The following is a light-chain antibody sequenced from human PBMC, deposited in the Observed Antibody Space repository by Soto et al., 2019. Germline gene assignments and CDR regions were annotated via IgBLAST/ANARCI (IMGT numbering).Light chain of an antibody. CDR2: DAS. CDR1: QSISSW. V-gene: IGKV1-5*01. J-gene: IGKJ2*01. Sequence: DIQMTQSPSTLSASVGDRVTITCRASQSISSWLAWYQQKPGKAPKLLIYDASSVESGLPSRFSGGGSGTEFTLTISSLQPDDFATYYCQQYNSYSYTFGQGTKLEIK. CDR3: QQYNSYSYT.